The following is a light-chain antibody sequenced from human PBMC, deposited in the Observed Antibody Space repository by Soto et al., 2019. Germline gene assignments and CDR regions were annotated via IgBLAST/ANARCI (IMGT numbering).Light chain of an antibody. V-gene: IGKV3-15*01. Sequence: DIVMTQSPATLSVSPGERVTLTCRASQSVSGRLAWYQQKPWRAPRLLSYDASTRASGIPSRFSGSGSGTDLTLTISSMQSEDFAVYYCQHYNELQLTFGGGTKVDIK. CDR2: DAS. J-gene: IGKJ4*01. CDR1: QSVSGR. CDR3: QHYNELQLT.